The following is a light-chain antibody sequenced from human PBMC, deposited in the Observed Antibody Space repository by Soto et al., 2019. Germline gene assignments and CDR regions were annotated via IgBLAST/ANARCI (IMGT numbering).Light chain of an antibody. Sequence: DIQMTQSPSSLSASVGDRLTIAFLASQSIGYYLNWYQQKPGKAPQLLIYAASNLQSGVPSRFSGSGSGTDFTLTITSLQPEDSATYYCQQTYKTPLKFGQGTKVDIK. V-gene: IGKV1-39*01. CDR1: QSIGYY. CDR3: QQTYKTPLK. J-gene: IGKJ1*01. CDR2: AAS.